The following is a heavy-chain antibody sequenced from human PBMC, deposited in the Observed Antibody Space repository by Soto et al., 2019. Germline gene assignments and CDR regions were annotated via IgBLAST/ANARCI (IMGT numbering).Heavy chain of an antibody. CDR2: IYYTGST. V-gene: IGHV4-59*01. CDR3: ARSYPNTIFGVVPSRGLDV. CDR1: GGSISSNY. Sequence: PSETLSLTCIVSGGSISSNYWSWIRQPPGKGLEWIGYIYYTGSTNFNPSLKNRVIISVDTSKNQFSLKLSSVTAADPAVYYCARSYPNTIFGVVPSRGLDVWGQGTTVTVSS. J-gene: IGHJ6*02. D-gene: IGHD3-3*01.